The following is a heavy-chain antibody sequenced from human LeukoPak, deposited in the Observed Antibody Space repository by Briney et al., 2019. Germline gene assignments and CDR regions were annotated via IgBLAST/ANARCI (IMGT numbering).Heavy chain of an antibody. Sequence: KPSETLSLTCTVSGGSISSYYWSWIRQPAGKGLEWIGRIYTSGSTNYNPSLKSRATMSVDTSKNQFSLKLSSVTAADTAVYYCARGSYYHSGSYGWYYFDYWGQGTLVTVSS. CDR1: GGSISSYY. D-gene: IGHD1-26*01. J-gene: IGHJ4*02. V-gene: IGHV4-4*07. CDR3: ARGSYYHSGSYGWYYFDY. CDR2: IYTSGST.